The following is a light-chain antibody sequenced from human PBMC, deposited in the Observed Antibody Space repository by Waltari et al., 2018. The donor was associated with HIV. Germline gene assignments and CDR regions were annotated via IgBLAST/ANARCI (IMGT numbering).Light chain of an antibody. Sequence: SYELTQPPSVSVSPGQTASITCSGDPLGDKFVCWYQQRPGQPPVLVMYQDSKRPSGIPERFSGSKSGNTATLTITGTQSMDEADYYCQAWDRSVVFGGGTKLTVL. J-gene: IGLJ2*01. CDR3: QAWDRSVV. CDR1: PLGDKF. V-gene: IGLV3-1*01. CDR2: QDS.